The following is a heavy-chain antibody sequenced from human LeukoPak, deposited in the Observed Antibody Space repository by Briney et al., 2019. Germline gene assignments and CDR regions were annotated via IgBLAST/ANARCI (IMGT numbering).Heavy chain of an antibody. J-gene: IGHJ4*02. D-gene: IGHD2-2*01. Sequence: PGGSLRLSCAASGFTFSSYSMNWVRQAPAKGLEWVSYISSSSSTIYYGDSVKGRFTISRDNAKNSLYLQMNSLRAEDTAVYYCASTLREEVPAATRYFDYWGQGTLVTVSS. CDR3: ASTLREEVPAATRYFDY. CDR2: ISSSSSTI. V-gene: IGHV3-48*01. CDR1: GFTFSSYS.